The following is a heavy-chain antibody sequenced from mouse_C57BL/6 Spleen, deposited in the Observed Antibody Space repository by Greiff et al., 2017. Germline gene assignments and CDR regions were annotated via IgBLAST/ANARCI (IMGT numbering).Heavy chain of an antibody. CDR3: ARGGYDGYYVFAY. CDR1: GYTFTTYP. Sequence: QVQLKEPGAELVKPGASVKMSCKASGYTFTTYPIEWMKQNHGKSLEWIGNFHPYNDDTKYNEKFKGKATLTVEKSSSTVYLELSRLTSDDSAVYYCARGGYDGYYVFAYWGQGTLVTVSA. V-gene: IGHV1-47*01. CDR2: FHPYNDDT. J-gene: IGHJ3*01. D-gene: IGHD2-3*01.